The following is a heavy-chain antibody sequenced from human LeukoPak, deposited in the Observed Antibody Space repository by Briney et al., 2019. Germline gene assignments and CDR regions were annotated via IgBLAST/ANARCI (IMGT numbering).Heavy chain of an antibody. CDR3: AKGPRDYYDSSGYFDY. V-gene: IGHV3-9*03. J-gene: IGHJ4*02. CDR1: GFTFDDYA. D-gene: IGHD3-22*01. Sequence: GRSLRLSCAASGFTFDDYAMHWVRQAPGKGLEWVSGISWNSGSIGFADSVKGRSTISRDNAKNSLYLQMNSLRAEDMALYYCAKGPRDYYDSSGYFDYWGQGTLVTVSS. CDR2: ISWNSGSI.